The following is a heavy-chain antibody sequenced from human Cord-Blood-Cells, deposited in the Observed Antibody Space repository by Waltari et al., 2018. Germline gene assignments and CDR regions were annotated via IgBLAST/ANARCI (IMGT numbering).Heavy chain of an antibody. CDR2: IYYSGST. CDR1: GGSISSSSYY. Sequence: QLQLQESGPGLVKPSETLSLTCTVPGGSISSSSYYWGWIRQPPGKGLEWIGSIYYSGSTYYNPSLKSRVTISVDTSKNQFSLKLSSVTAADTAVYYCARHVGSGGVKRTYNWFDPWGQGTLVTVSS. V-gene: IGHV4-39*07. CDR3: ARHVGSGGVKRTYNWFDP. D-gene: IGHD3-16*01. J-gene: IGHJ5*02.